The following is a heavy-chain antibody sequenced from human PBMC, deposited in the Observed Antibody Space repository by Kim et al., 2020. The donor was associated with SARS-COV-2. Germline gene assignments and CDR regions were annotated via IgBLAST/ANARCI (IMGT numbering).Heavy chain of an antibody. D-gene: IGHD1-1*01. V-gene: IGHV4-34*01. Sequence: HYNPPLKRRVTISVDKSKNQFSLKLSAVTAADTAVYYCGRGRYGNAWDVWGKGTTVTVSS. CDR3: GRGRYGNAWDV. J-gene: IGHJ6*04.